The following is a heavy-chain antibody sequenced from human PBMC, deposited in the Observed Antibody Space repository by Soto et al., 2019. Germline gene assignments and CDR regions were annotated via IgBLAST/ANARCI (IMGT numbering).Heavy chain of an antibody. V-gene: IGHV1-2*02. CDR3: ATQGGGSCSSTSCYMFYYYGMDV. CDR1: GYTFTGYY. D-gene: IGHD2-2*02. J-gene: IGHJ6*02. Sequence: GASVKVSCKASGYTFTGYYMHWVRQAPGQGLEWMGWINPNSGGTNYAQKFQGRVTITADESTSTAYMELSSLRSEDTAVYYCATQGGGSCSSTSCYMFYYYGMDVWGQGTTVTVSS. CDR2: INPNSGGT.